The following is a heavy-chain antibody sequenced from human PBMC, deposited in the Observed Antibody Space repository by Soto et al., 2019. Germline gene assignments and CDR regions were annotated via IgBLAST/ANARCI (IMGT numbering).Heavy chain of an antibody. CDR2: IIPIFGTT. CDR1: GGTFSNDA. Sequence: QGQLVQAGAEVKKPGSSVRISCRASGGTFSNDAVSWVRQAPGQGLQWMGAIIPIFGTTYHAQKFQGRLTITADESTATAYMELRSVTSEDAAVYYCATGLRTGNYGMDVWGQGTAGTVSS. J-gene: IGHJ6*02. V-gene: IGHV1-69*01. D-gene: IGHD3-10*01. CDR3: ATGLRTGNYGMDV.